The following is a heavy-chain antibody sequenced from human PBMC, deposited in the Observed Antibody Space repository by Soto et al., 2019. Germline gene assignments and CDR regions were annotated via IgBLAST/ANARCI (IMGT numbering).Heavy chain of an antibody. Sequence: PGESLKISCRTSGYRFTSYWIAWVRQMPGKGLEWMGIIFPSDSDTRYSPSFQGQVTISADRSTSTVFLQWASLKASDTAVYFCARKDKSGYFDWFDPWGQGTLVTVSS. J-gene: IGHJ5*02. CDR3: ARKDKSGYFDWFDP. V-gene: IGHV5-51*01. CDR2: IFPSDSDT. D-gene: IGHD3-22*01. CDR1: GYRFTSYW.